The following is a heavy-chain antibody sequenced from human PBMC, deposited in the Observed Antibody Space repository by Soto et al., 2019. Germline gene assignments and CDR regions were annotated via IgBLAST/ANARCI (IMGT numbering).Heavy chain of an antibody. CDR2: IIPIFGTA. Sequence: SVKVSCKASGGSFSSYAISWVRQAPGQGLEWMGGIIPIFGTANYAQKFQGRVTITADESTSTAYMELSSLRSEDTAVYYCARDLVGSTYYYDSSGRSYYYYYGMDVWGQGTTVTVSS. D-gene: IGHD3-22*01. CDR1: GGSFSSYA. J-gene: IGHJ6*02. CDR3: ARDLVGSTYYYDSSGRSYYYYYGMDV. V-gene: IGHV1-69*13.